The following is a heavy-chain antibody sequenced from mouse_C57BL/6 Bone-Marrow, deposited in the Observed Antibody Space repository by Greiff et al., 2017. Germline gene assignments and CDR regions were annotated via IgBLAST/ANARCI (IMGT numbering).Heavy chain of an antibody. V-gene: IGHV1-55*01. D-gene: IGHD1-1*01. Sequence: QVQLKQPGAELVKPGASVKMSCKASGYTFTSYWITWVKQRPGQGLAWIGDIYPGSGSTNYNEKFKSKATLTVDTSSSTAYMQLSSLTSEDSAVYYCARRGITTVVATTPYFDVWGTGTTVTVSS. CDR2: IYPGSGST. CDR1: GYTFTSYW. J-gene: IGHJ1*03. CDR3: ARRGITTVVATTPYFDV.